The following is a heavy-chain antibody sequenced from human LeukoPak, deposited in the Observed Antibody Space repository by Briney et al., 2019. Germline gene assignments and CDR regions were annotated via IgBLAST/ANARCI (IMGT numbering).Heavy chain of an antibody. J-gene: IGHJ4*02. CDR2: INSAGNTT. Sequence: GGSLRLSCAASGFTFSGYWMHWVRHAPGKGLVWVSRINSAGNTTNYADSVKGRFTISRDNAKNTLYLQMNSLRAEDTAVYYCARDLAEKLDYWGQGTLVTVSS. V-gene: IGHV3-74*01. CDR3: ARDLAEKLDY. CDR1: GFTFSGYW.